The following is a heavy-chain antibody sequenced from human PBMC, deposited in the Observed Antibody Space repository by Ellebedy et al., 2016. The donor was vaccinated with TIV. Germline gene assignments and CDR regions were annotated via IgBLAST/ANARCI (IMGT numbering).Heavy chain of an antibody. Sequence: GGSLRLXXAASGFTLSSYWMSWLRQAPGKGLEWVANIKQDGSEKYYVGSVKGRFTISRDNAKNSLYLQMNSLRAEDTAVYYCAKVVKGSLDPWGQGTLVTVSS. J-gene: IGHJ5*02. V-gene: IGHV3-7*03. CDR2: IKQDGSEK. D-gene: IGHD2-15*01. CDR3: AKVVKGSLDP. CDR1: GFTLSSYW.